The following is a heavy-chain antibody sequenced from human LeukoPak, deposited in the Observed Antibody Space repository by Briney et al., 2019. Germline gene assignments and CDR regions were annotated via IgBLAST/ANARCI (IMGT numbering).Heavy chain of an antibody. CDR2: IWYDGSNK. V-gene: IGHV3-33*06. CDR1: GFTFSSYG. D-gene: IGHD5-12*01. J-gene: IGHJ4*02. CDR3: AKERNSSGYDYVFAY. Sequence: GGSLRLSCAASGFTFSSYGMHWVRQAPGKGLEWVALIWYDGSNKYYADSVKGRFTISRDNSKNTLYLQMNSLRAEDTAVYYCAKERNSSGYDYVFAYWGQGTLVTVSS.